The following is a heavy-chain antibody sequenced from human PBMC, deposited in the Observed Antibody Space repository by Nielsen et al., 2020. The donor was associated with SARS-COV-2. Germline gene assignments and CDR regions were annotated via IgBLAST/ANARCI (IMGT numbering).Heavy chain of an antibody. V-gene: IGHV4-4*02. D-gene: IGHD1/OR15-1a*01. CDR1: GGSISSSNW. Sequence: SETLSLTCAVSGGSISSSNWWSWVRQPPGKGLEWIGEIYHSGSTNYNPSLKSRVTISVDKSKNQFSLKLSSVTAADTAVYYCARGQGKQPRWADYWGQGTLVTVSS. J-gene: IGHJ4*02. CDR2: IYHSGST. CDR3: ARGQGKQPRWADY.